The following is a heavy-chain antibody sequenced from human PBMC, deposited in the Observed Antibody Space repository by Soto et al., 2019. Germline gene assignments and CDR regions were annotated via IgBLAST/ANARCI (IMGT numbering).Heavy chain of an antibody. J-gene: IGHJ4*02. V-gene: IGHV3-23*01. D-gene: IGHD2-15*01. CDR1: GFTFSSYA. Sequence: EVQLLESGGGLEQPGGSLRLSCAASGFTFSSYAMSWVRQAPGKGLEWVSIISVSGDITYYADSVKGRFTISRANSKNTLYLQMNSLRAEDTALYYCAKGVVAAATNRPSDYWGRGTLVTVSS. CDR2: ISVSGDIT. CDR3: AKGVVAAATNRPSDY.